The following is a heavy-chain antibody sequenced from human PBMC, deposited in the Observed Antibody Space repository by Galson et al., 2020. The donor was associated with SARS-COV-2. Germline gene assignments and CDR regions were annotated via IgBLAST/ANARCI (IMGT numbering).Heavy chain of an antibody. V-gene: IGHV3-9*01. Sequence: SLKISCAASGFTFDDYAMHWVRQAPGKGLEWVSGISWNSGSIGYADSVKGRFTISRDNSKNTLYLQMNSLRAEDTAVYYCARDTPDPITGTTGGFDYWGQGTLVTVSS. CDR3: ARDTPDPITGTTGGFDY. J-gene: IGHJ4*02. D-gene: IGHD1-20*01. CDR1: GFTFDDYA. CDR2: ISWNSGSI.